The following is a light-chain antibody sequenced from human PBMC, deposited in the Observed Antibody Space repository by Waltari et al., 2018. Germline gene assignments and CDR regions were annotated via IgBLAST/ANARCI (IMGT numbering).Light chain of an antibody. V-gene: IGKV1-5*03. CDR2: NAS. CDR1: QSISSW. Sequence: CRASQSISSWLAWYQQKPGKAPKLLIYNASSLESGVPSRCSGSGSGTEFTRTISSLQPDDFATYYCQQYNSYLYTFGQGTKLEIK. CDR3: QQYNSYLYT. J-gene: IGKJ2*01.